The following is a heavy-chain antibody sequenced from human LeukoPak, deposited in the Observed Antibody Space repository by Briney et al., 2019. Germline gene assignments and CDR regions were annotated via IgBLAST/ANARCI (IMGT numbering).Heavy chain of an antibody. Sequence: ASVKVSCKASGYTFTSYDINWVRQATGQGLEWMGWMNPNSGNTGYAQKFQGRVTITRNTSISTAYMELSSLRSEDTAVYYCARDQEWDSGYSYGSDYWGQGTLVTVSS. V-gene: IGHV1-8*03. J-gene: IGHJ4*02. D-gene: IGHD5-18*01. CDR2: MNPNSGNT. CDR1: GYTFTSYD. CDR3: ARDQEWDSGYSYGSDY.